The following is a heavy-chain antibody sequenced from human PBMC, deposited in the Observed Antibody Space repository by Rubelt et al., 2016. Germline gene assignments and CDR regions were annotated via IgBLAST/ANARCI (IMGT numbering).Heavy chain of an antibody. CDR2: ISYDGTNK. J-gene: IGHJ4*02. D-gene: IGHD2-21*01. CDR1: GFTFTKSA. V-gene: IGHV3-30*04. Sequence: VQLVESGGGLVQPGRSLRLSCAAAGFTFTKSAMHWVRQAPGKGLEWVALISYDGTNKYYADSVKGRFTIARDNSKKTLYLQMNSLRVEDTAVYYCTQNTGDNWGQGTLATVSS. CDR3: TQNTGDN.